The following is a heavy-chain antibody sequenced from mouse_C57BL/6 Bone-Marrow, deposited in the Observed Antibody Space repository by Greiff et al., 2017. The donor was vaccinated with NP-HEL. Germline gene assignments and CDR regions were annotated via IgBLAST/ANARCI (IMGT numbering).Heavy chain of an antibody. CDR2: IWTGGGT. Sequence: VQLQESGPGLVAPSQSLSITCTVSGFSLTSYAISWVRQPPGKGLEWLGVIWTGGGTNYNSALKSRLSISKDNSKSQVFLKMNSLQTDDTARYYCATSYDGYYVGYFDVWGTGTTVTVSS. J-gene: IGHJ1*03. CDR1: GFSLTSYA. CDR3: ATSYDGYYVGYFDV. V-gene: IGHV2-9-1*01. D-gene: IGHD2-3*01.